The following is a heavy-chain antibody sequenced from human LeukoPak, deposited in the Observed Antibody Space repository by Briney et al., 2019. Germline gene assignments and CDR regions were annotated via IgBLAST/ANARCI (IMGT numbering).Heavy chain of an antibody. CDR3: ARDQRYCSSSSCPWEPFDY. D-gene: IGHD2-2*01. J-gene: IGHJ4*02. Sequence: GGSLRLSCAASGLTFSSHWMSWVRQAPGKGLEWVANIKQDGSEKYYVDSVKGRFTISRDNAKNSLYLQMNSLRAEDTAVYYCARDQRYCSSSSCPWEPFDYWGQGTLVTVSS. CDR2: IKQDGSEK. CDR1: GLTFSSHW. V-gene: IGHV3-7*05.